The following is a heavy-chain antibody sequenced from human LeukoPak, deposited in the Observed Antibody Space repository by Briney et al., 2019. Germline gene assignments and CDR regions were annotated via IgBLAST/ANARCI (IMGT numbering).Heavy chain of an antibody. V-gene: IGHV3-21*01. J-gene: IGHJ3*02. CDR3: ARRSGGNDASDI. CDR1: GFTFSSYS. CDR2: ISSSSSYI. Sequence: GGSLRLSCAASGFTFSSYSMNWVRQAPGKGLEWVSSISSSSSYIYYADSVKGRFTISRDNAKNSLYLQMNSLRAEDTAVYYCARRSGGNDASDIWGPGTTVTVSS. D-gene: IGHD2-15*01.